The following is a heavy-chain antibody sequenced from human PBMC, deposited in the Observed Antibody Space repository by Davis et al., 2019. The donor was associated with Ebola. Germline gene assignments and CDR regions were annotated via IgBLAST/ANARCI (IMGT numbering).Heavy chain of an antibody. CDR3: ARYKAAAGVGDDY. D-gene: IGHD6-13*01. V-gene: IGHV5-51*01. J-gene: IGHJ4*02. CDR2: IYPGDSDT. CDR1: GYSFTSYW. Sequence: GESLKISCKGSGYSFTSYWIGWVRQMPGRGLEWMGIIYPGDSDTRYSPSFRGQVTISADKSISTAYLQWSSLKASDTAMYYCARYKAAAGVGDDYWGQGTLVTVSS.